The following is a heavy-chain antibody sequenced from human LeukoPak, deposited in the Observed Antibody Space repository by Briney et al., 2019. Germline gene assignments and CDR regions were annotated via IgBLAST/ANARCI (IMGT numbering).Heavy chain of an antibody. D-gene: IGHD6-19*01. J-gene: IGHJ4*02. CDR1: ELSFTRSW. CDR2: IKEDGSAR. CDR3: ARGLTSGSGWPFDY. V-gene: IGHV3-7*02. Sequence: GGSLRLSCAGSELSFTRSWMNWVRQAPGKGLEWVANIKEDGSARYYVDSVKGRFTISRDNAKNSLFLQMSSLRAEDTAVYYCARGLTSGSGWPFDYWGQGTLVTVSS.